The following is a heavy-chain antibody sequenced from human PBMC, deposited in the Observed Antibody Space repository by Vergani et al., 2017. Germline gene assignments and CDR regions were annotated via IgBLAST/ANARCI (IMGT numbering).Heavy chain of an antibody. D-gene: IGHD3-16*01. CDR1: GFTFSSYG. Sequence: VQLVESGGGVVQPGRSLRLSCAASGFTFSSYGMHWVRQAPGKGLEWVSYISSSGSTIYYADSVKGRFTISRDNAKNSLYLQMNSLRAEDTAVYYCARTPDSLLYGLDPWGQGTLVTVSS. CDR2: ISSSGSTI. CDR3: ARTPDSLLYGLDP. J-gene: IGHJ5*02. V-gene: IGHV3-48*04.